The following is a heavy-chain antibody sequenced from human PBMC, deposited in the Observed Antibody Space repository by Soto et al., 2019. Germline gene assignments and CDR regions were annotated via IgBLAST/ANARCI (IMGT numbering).Heavy chain of an antibody. D-gene: IGHD2-2*01. Sequence: QVQLQESGPGLVKPSQTLSLTCTVSGGSISSGDYYWSWIRQPPGKGLEWIGYIYYSGTTYYNPSLKSRVTIPVDPSKNQFSLQLSSVPAAXTAVXXXXXXSPAARGDWFDPWGQGTLVTVSS. J-gene: IGHJ5*02. CDR2: IYYSGTT. CDR3: XXXSPAARGDWFDP. CDR1: GGSISSGDYY. V-gene: IGHV4-30-4*01.